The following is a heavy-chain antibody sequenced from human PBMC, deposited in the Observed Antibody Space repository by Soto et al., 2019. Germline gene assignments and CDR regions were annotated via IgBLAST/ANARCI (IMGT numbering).Heavy chain of an antibody. D-gene: IGHD3-10*01. J-gene: IGHJ4*02. V-gene: IGHV3-7*01. Sequence: EVQLVESGGGLVQPGGSLRLSCAASGFTFSSYWMSWVRQAPGKGLEWVANIKQDGSEKYYVDSVKGRFTISRDNAKNSLYLQVNSLSPEDTAVYYCAGRSGVREDYWGQGTLVIVSS. CDR2: IKQDGSEK. CDR1: GFTFSSYW. CDR3: AGRSGVREDY.